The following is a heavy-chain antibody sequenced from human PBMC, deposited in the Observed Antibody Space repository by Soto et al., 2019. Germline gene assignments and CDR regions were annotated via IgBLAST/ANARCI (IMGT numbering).Heavy chain of an antibody. Sequence: GSLRLSCAASGFTFSNYEMNWVRQAPGKGLEWLSYISSVGSTTFYADSVKGRFTISRDNAKNVLYLQMNSPRAEDTAVYYCAKEATNINNFDYWGQGTLVTVSS. J-gene: IGHJ4*02. CDR3: AKEATNINNFDY. CDR2: ISSVGSTT. D-gene: IGHD1-26*01. V-gene: IGHV3-48*03. CDR1: GFTFSNYE.